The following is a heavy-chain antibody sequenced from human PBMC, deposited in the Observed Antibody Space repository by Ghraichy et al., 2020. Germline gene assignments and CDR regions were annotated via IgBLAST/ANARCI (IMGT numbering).Heavy chain of an antibody. V-gene: IGHV3-23*01. CDR1: GFSFSSYA. D-gene: IGHD6-13*01. J-gene: IGHJ4*02. CDR2: ITGSGGDT. CDR3: AKVEYSSPGSYFDY. Sequence: GGSLRLSCAASGFSFSSYAMSWVRQAPGMGLEWVSLITGSGGDTYYADSVKGRFTISRDNSKNTLYLQMSVLRAEDTAVYYCAKVEYSSPGSYFDYWGQGTLVTVSS.